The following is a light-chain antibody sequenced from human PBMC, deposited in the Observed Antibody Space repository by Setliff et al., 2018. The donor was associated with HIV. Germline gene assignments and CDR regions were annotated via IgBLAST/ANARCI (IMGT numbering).Light chain of an antibody. CDR1: RSDIGGYEY. CDR2: EVN. V-gene: IGLV2-8*01. J-gene: IGLJ2*01. CDR3: SSYAGRNTLI. Sequence: QSALTQPASMSGSPGQSLTIFCFGTRSDIGGYEYVSWYQHHPGKAPKLMIFEVNKRPSGVPDRFSGSKSGNTASLTVSGLQVADEADYYCSSYAGRNTLIFGGGTKVTVL.